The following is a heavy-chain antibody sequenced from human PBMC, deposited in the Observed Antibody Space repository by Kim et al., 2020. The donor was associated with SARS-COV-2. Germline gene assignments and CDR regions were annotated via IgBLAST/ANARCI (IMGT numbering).Heavy chain of an antibody. V-gene: IGHV4-34*01. CDR2: INHSGST. CDR1: GGSFSGYY. J-gene: IGHJ4*02. CDR3: ARGPYCGGDCYPIDY. D-gene: IGHD2-21*02. Sequence: SQTLSLTCAVYGGSFSGYYWSWIRQPPGKGLEWIGEINHSGSTNYNPSLKSRVTISVDTSKNQFSLKLSSVTAADTAVYYCARGPYCGGDCYPIDYWGQG.